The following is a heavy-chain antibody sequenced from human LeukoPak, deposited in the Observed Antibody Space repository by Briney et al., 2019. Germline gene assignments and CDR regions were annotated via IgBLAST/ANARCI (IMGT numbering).Heavy chain of an antibody. CDR2: INHGGST. CDR1: GGSFSGYY. D-gene: IGHD6-13*01. J-gene: IGHJ4*02. CDR3: ARTPSIAAALGGFVY. V-gene: IGHV4-34*01. Sequence: PSETLSLTCAVYGGSFSGYYWSWIRQPPGKGLEWIGEINHGGSTNYNPSLKSRVTISVDTSKNQFSLKLSSVTAADTAVYYCARTPSIAAALGGFVYWGQGTLVTVSS.